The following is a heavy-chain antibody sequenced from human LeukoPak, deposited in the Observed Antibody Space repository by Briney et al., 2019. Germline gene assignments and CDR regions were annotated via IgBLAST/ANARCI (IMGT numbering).Heavy chain of an antibody. Sequence: GGSLRLSCAASGFTFSSYDMNWVRQAPGKGLEWISYISSGSSSIYYADSVKGRFTISRDNAKNSLYLQMINLRAEDTAVYYCATSRRDGYGYRALELPPSPVDWGQGTLVTVSS. CDR1: GFTFSSYD. CDR2: ISSGSSSI. V-gene: IGHV3-21*05. CDR3: ATSRRDGYGYRALELPPSPVD. J-gene: IGHJ4*02. D-gene: IGHD5-18*01.